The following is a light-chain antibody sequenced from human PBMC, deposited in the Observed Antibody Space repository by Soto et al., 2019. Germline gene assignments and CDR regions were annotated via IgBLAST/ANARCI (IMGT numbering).Light chain of an antibody. V-gene: IGLV1-40*01. Sequence: QSVLTQPPSVSGAPGQRVTISCTGSSSNIGAGYDVHWYQQLPGTAPKILIYGNINRPSGVLDRFSGSKSGTSASLAITGLQAEDEADYYCQSYDSSLSVVFGGGTKLTVL. CDR1: SSNIGAGYD. CDR3: QSYDSSLSVV. CDR2: GNI. J-gene: IGLJ2*01.